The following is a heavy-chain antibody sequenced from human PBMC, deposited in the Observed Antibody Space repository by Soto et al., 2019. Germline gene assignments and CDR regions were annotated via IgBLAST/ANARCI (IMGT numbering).Heavy chain of an antibody. D-gene: IGHD4-17*01. J-gene: IGHJ4*02. CDR1: GFTFSSYA. Sequence: EVQLLESGGGLVQPGGSLRLSCAASGFTFSSYAMSWVRQAPGKGLEWVSAISGSGGSTYYADSVKGRFTISRDNSKNTLYLQMNSLRAEDTAVSYCAKGDDYGDYESSNWGQGTLVTVSS. CDR2: ISGSGGST. V-gene: IGHV3-23*01. CDR3: AKGDDYGDYESSN.